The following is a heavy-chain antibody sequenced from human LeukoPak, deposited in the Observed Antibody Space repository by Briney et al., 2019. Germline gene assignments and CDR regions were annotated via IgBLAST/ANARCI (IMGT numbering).Heavy chain of an antibody. Sequence: GGSLRLSCAASGFTFSSYWMSWVRQAPGKGLEWVSAISGSGYNSYHADSVKGRFTISRDNSKNTLFLQMNSLRAEDTAIYYCAKWMVRRDFWSGAFDIWGQGTMVTV. CDR3: AKWMVRRDFWSGAFDI. CDR2: ISGSGYNS. V-gene: IGHV3-23*01. CDR1: GFTFSSYW. D-gene: IGHD3-3*01. J-gene: IGHJ3*02.